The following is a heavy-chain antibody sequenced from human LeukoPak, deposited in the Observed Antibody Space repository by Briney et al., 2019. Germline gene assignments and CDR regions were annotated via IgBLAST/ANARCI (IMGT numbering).Heavy chain of an antibody. V-gene: IGHV3-23*01. CDR3: AFGPHQQWLLADY. CDR1: GVSFSSYA. D-gene: IGHD6-19*01. J-gene: IGHJ4*02. Sequence: PGGSLRLSCAVSGVSFSSYAVGWVRQTPGKGLQLVSTITGSGDSTFYADSVNGRFTVSRDNSKNTLYLQMSSLRADDTALYYCAFGPHQQWLLADYWAREPWSPSP. CDR2: ITGSGDST.